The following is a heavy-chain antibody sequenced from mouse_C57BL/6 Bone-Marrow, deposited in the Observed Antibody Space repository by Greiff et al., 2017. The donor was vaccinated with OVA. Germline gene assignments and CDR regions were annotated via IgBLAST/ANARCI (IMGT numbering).Heavy chain of an antibody. V-gene: IGHV1-53*01. CDR3: ASSSREAAYDAMDY. Sequence: VQLQQPGTELVKPGASVKLSCKASGYTFTSYWMPWVKQRPGQGLEWIGNINPSNGGTNYNEKFKSKATLTVDKSSSTAYMQLSSLTSEDSAVYDCASSSREAAYDAMDYWGQGTSVTVSS. CDR1: GYTFTSYW. D-gene: IGHD1-1*01. J-gene: IGHJ4*01. CDR2: INPSNGGT.